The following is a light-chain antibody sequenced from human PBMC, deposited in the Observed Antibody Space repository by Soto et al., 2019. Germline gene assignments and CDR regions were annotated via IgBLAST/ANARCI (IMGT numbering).Light chain of an antibody. CDR3: LQHNSHPWT. CDR1: QGIRND. V-gene: IGKV1-17*01. J-gene: IGKJ1*01. CDR2: AVS. Sequence: DIQMTQSPSSLSASVGDRVTITCRASQGIRNDLAWYQQKPGKAPKRLIYAVSSLQSGVPSRFSGSGSGTEFTLTISSLQLEDFVTYYCLQHNSHPWTFGQGTRVDIK.